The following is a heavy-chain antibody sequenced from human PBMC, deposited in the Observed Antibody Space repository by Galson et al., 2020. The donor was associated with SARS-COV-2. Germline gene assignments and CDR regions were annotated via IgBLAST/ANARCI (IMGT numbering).Heavy chain of an antibody. Sequence: SETLSLTCAVSGGSISSGGYSWSWIRQPPGKGLEWIGYIYHSGSTYYNPSLKSRITISVDRSTNQFSLKLNSVTAADTAVYYCARGDYYDSSGFQHAFDIWGQGTMVTVSS. D-gene: IGHD3-22*01. CDR2: IYHSGST. CDR3: ARGDYYDSSGFQHAFDI. V-gene: IGHV4-30-2*01. J-gene: IGHJ3*02. CDR1: GGSISSGGYS.